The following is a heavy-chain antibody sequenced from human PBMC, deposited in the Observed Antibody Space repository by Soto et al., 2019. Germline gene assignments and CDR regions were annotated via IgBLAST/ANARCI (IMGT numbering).Heavy chain of an antibody. D-gene: IGHD3-3*01. J-gene: IGHJ6*02. V-gene: IGHV3-30*04. Sequence: GGSLRLSCVGSAFTFSSYAMHWVREAPGQGLEWVAVISYDGSSTYYADSVKGRFTISRDNGKNTLYLQMNSLRPEDTAVYYCARDSGVTVSGVILIPYGMDLWGQGTTVTVSS. CDR3: ARDSGVTVSGVILIPYGMDL. CDR2: ISYDGSST. CDR1: AFTFSSYA.